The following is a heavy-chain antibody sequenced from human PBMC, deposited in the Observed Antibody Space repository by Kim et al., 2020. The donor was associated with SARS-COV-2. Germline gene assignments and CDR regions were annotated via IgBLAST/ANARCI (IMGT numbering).Heavy chain of an antibody. V-gene: IGHV3-9*01. CDR2: ISCNSGTI. CDR1: GFTFDDYG. CDR3: AKSKITMFNGVFYGMDV. J-gene: IGHJ6*01. D-gene: IGHD3-10*02. Sequence: GGSLRLSCAASGFTFDDYGMHWVRQAPGKGLEWVSGISCNSGTIGYADSVKGRFTISRDNAKNTLYLQMNSLRTEDTALYYCAKSKITMFNGVFYGMDV.